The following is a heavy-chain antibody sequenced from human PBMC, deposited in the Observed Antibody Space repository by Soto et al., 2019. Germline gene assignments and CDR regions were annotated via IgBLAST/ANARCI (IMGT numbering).Heavy chain of an antibody. CDR2: ISGSGGST. Sequence: GGSLRLSCAASGFTFSSYALSWVRQAPGKGLEWVSGISGSGGSTYYADSVKGRFTISRDNSKNTLYLQMNSLRAEDTAVYYCAKDLAGPMDTWLDPWGQGTLVTVSS. CDR3: AKDLAGPMDTWLDP. D-gene: IGHD1-1*01. CDR1: GFTFSSYA. V-gene: IGHV3-23*01. J-gene: IGHJ5*02.